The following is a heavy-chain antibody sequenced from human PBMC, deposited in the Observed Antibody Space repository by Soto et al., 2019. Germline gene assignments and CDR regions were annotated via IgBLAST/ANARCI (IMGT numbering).Heavy chain of an antibody. CDR2: ISGSGGST. CDR1: GFTFSSYA. Sequence: EVQLLESGGGLVQPGGSLRLSCAASGFTFSSYAMSWVRQAPGKGLEWVSVISGSGGSTYYADSVKGRFTISRDNSKHTLYLQRNSLRAEDTAVYYCAKDRYYCSGGSCYVDAFDIWGQGTKVTVSS. CDR3: AKDRYYCSGGSCYVDAFDI. J-gene: IGHJ3*02. V-gene: IGHV3-23*01. D-gene: IGHD2-15*01.